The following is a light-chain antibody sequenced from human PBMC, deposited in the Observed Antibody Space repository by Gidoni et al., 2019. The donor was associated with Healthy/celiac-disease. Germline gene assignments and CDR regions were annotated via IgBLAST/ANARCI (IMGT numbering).Light chain of an antibody. CDR3: HQSPST. CDR1: QSISSY. V-gene: IGKV1-39*01. J-gene: IGKJ2*01. Sequence: DIQMTQSPSSLSASVGDRETITCRASQSISSYLNWYQQKPGKAPNLLIYAASSLQSWVLSRCSGSGSGTDFTLTISSLQPEDFASYYCHQSPSTFGQGTKLEIK. CDR2: AAS.